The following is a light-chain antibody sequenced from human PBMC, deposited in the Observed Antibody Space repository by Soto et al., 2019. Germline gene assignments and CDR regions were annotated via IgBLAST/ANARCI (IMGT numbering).Light chain of an antibody. J-gene: IGKJ5*01. Sequence: EIVLTQSPGTLSLSPGQRATLACRASQSVSNRYLAWYQQKPGQAPRLLIYGASSRATGVPDRISGSGSGTDFALTISSLEPEDFAVYYCQQRRNWPPITFGQGTRLEIK. V-gene: IGKV3D-20*02. CDR1: QSVSNRY. CDR3: QQRRNWPPIT. CDR2: GAS.